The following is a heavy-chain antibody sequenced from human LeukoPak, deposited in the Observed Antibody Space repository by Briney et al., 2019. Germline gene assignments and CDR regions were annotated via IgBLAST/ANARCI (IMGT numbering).Heavy chain of an antibody. Sequence: ASVKVSCKASGYTFTSYYMHWVRQAPGQGLEWMGIINPSGGSTSYAQKFQCRVTMTRDTSTSTVYMELSSLRSEDTAVYYCARVVPSAILDYWGQGTLVTVSS. CDR2: INPSGGST. CDR3: ARVVPSAILDY. J-gene: IGHJ4*02. V-gene: IGHV1-46*01. D-gene: IGHD2-2*02. CDR1: GYTFTSYY.